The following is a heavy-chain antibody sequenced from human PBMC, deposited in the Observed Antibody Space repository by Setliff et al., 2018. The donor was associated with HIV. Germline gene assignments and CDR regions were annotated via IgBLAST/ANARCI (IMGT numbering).Heavy chain of an antibody. J-gene: IGHJ4*02. Sequence: GGSLRLSCSASGFTFSSYSMNWVRQAPGKGLEWVGRSRKKDDSYITEYAASVKGRFTVSRDDSKNSLYLQMNSLNTEDTAVYYCTRDGSGWSQDWGQGTLVTV. CDR1: GFTFSSYS. CDR2: SRKKDDSYIT. V-gene: IGHV3-72*01. D-gene: IGHD6-19*01. CDR3: TRDGSGWSQD.